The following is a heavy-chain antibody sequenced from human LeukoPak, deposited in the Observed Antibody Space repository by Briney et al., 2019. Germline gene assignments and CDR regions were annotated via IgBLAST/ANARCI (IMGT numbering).Heavy chain of an antibody. D-gene: IGHD6-13*01. CDR1: GASISSYY. J-gene: IGHJ4*02. CDR3: ASGPYPAAGTDHQFDY. V-gene: IGHV4-59*01. CDR2: IYYRGST. Sequence: SETLSLTCTVSGASISSYYRSWIRRPPGKGLEWIGYIYYRGSTNYNPSLKSRVTISVDTSKNQFSLKLSSVTAADTAVYYCASGPYPAAGTDHQFDYWGQGTLVTVSS.